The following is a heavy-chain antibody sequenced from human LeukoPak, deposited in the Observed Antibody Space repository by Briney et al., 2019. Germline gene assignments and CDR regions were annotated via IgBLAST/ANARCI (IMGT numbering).Heavy chain of an antibody. CDR1: GFTFTSYD. D-gene: IGHD3-22*01. J-gene: IGHJ3*02. CDR3: ARGYYYRDSRGQLTDRWAFDI. Sequence: GASVKVSCKASGFTFTSYDINWVRQATGQGLEWVGWMNPNSGNTGYAPEFQGRVAMTRDTSINTAYMELSSLRADDTAVYYCARGYYYRDSRGQLTDRWAFDIWGQGTMVTVSS. CDR2: MNPNSGNT. V-gene: IGHV1-8*01.